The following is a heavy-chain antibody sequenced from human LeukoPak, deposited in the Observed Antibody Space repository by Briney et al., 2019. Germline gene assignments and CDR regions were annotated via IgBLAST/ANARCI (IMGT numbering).Heavy chain of an antibody. CDR2: IIPMVDIA. J-gene: IGHJ6*02. Sequence: SVNVSCMSSLGTFSSYTITWVRQPPGQGLKWMGRIIPMVDIANYARNFQGRVTITADKSTSTAYMELTSLRSEDTAVYYCARARSIVGATGALYNGMDVWGQGTTVTVSS. V-gene: IGHV1-69*02. D-gene: IGHD1-26*01. CDR1: LGTFSSYT. CDR3: ARARSIVGATGALYNGMDV.